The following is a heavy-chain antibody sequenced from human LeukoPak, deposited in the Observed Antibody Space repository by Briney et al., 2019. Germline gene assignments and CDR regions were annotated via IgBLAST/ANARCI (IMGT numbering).Heavy chain of an antibody. CDR3: ARLIGVGYSSSSNFDY. CDR1: GYTFTSYG. D-gene: IGHD6-6*01. CDR2: ISAYNGNT. V-gene: IGHV1-18*01. Sequence: ASVKVSCKASGYTFTSYGISWVRQAPGQGLEWMGWISAYNGNTNYAQKLQGRVTMTTDTSTSTAYMELGSLRSDDTAVYYCARLIGVGYSSSSNFDYWGQGTLVTVSS. J-gene: IGHJ4*02.